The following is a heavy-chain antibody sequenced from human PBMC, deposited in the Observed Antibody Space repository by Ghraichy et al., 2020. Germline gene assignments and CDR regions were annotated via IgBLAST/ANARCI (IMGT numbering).Heavy chain of an antibody. D-gene: IGHD1-26*01. V-gene: IGHV3-53*01. CDR2: IYSGGST. CDR3: ARDYGGSLGY. CDR1: GFTVSSNY. Sequence: GESLNISCAASGFTVSSNYMSWVRQAPGKGLEWVSVIYSGGSTYYADSVKGRFTISRDNSKNTLYLQMNSLRAEDTAVYYCARDYGGSLGYWGQGTLVTVSS. J-gene: IGHJ4*02.